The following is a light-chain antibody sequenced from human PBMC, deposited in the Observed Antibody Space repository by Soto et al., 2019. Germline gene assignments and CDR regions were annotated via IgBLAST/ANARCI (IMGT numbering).Light chain of an antibody. CDR2: EVS. J-gene: IGLJ1*01. Sequence: QSALTQPPSASGSPGQSVTISCTGTSNDVGGYNYVSWYQQHPSKAPHIIIYEVSQRPSGVPHRFSGSKSGNRASLTVSGLKVDDEADSYCSSYAGSTYSYVFGSGTKLTVL. V-gene: IGLV2-8*01. CDR3: SSYAGSTYSYV. CDR1: SNDVGGYNY.